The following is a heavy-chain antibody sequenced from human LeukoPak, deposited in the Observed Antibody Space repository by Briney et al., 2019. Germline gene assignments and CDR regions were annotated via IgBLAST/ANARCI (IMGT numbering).Heavy chain of an antibody. D-gene: IGHD6-13*01. CDR3: AKDGSSYSSSSYMDV. CDR1: GFTFSSYG. V-gene: IGHV3-33*06. Sequence: PGRSLRLSCAASGFTFSSYGMHWVRQAPGKGLEWVAVMWYDGSNKYYADSVKGRFTISRDNSRNTLYLQMNSLRAEDTAVYYCAKDGSSYSSSSYMDVWGKGTTVTVSS. J-gene: IGHJ6*03. CDR2: MWYDGSNK.